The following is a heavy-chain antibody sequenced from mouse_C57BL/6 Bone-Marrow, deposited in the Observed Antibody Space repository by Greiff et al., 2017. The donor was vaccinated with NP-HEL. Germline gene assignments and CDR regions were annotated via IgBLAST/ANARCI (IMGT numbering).Heavy chain of an antibody. CDR3: AKEGEYYGFDY. CDR2: IYPGNGDT. CDR1: GYTFTSYI. D-gene: IGHD1-1*01. V-gene: IGHV1-12*01. Sequence: LQQSGPALVRPGASVKMSCKASGYTFTSYIMHWVKHTPRQGLDWIGAIYPGNGDTSYNQKFKGKATLTVDKSSSTAYMQLSSLTSEDSAVYFCAKEGEYYGFDYWGQGTTLTVSA. J-gene: IGHJ2*01.